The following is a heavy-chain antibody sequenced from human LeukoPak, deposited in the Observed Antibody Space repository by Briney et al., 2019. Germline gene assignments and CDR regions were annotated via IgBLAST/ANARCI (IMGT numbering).Heavy chain of an antibody. CDR3: ARRSGDDTFDI. Sequence: GGSLRLSCAASGFTFSSYTMNWVRQAPGKGLEWVSSISSSGGSIYYADSVKGRFTISGDNAKNSMYMQMNSLRAEDTAVYYCARRSGDDTFDIWGQGTMVTVSS. CDR2: ISSSGGSI. CDR1: GFTFSSYT. J-gene: IGHJ3*02. D-gene: IGHD1-26*01. V-gene: IGHV3-21*01.